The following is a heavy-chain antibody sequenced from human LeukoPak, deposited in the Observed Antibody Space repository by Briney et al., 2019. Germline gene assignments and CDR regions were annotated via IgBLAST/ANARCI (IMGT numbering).Heavy chain of an antibody. V-gene: IGHV3-23*01. J-gene: IGHJ4*02. CDR3: AKFKGMDDSGWYYFDY. CDR2: ISGSGGST. CDR1: GFTFSSYA. Sequence: PGGSLRLSCAASGFTFSSYAMSWVRQAPGKGLEWVSAISGSGGSTYYADSVKGRFTISRDNSKNTLYLQMNGLRAEDTAVYYCAKFKGMDDSGWYYFDYWGQGTLVTVSS. D-gene: IGHD6-19*01.